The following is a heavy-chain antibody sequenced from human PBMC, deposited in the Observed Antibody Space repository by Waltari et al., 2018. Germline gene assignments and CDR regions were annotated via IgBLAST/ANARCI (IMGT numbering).Heavy chain of an antibody. V-gene: IGHV3-30-3*01. CDR3: ARDHTYYDILTGYYRYYYGMDV. J-gene: IGHJ6*02. D-gene: IGHD3-9*01. CDR1: GFTFSSYA. Sequence: QVQLVESGGGVVQPGRSLRLSCAASGFTFSSYAMHWVRQAPGKGLGWVAVISYDGSNKYYADSVKGRFTISRDNSKNTLYLQMNSLRAEDTAVYYCARDHTYYDILTGYYRYYYGMDVWGQGTTVTVSS. CDR2: ISYDGSNK.